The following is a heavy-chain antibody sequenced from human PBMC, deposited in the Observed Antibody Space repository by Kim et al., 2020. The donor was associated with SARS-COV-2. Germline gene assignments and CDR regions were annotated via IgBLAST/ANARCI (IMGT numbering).Heavy chain of an antibody. J-gene: IGHJ4*02. V-gene: IGHV4-39*07. CDR3: ARSTGGPTAGFHD. CDR1: GGSISSNTYY. Sequence: SETLSLTCTVSGGSISSNTYYWGWIRQSPGTGLEWIGNIRYSGSTSYNPSLKSRVTISLDTSKHQFSLMLNSVTAADTAVYYCARSTGGPTAGFHDWGQGTPVTVSS. CDR2: IRYSGST. D-gene: IGHD6-13*01.